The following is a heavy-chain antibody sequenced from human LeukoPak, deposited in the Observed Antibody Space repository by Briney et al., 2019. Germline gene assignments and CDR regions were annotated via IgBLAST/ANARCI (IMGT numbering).Heavy chain of an antibody. CDR2: ISGSGGST. CDR1: GFTFSSYA. J-gene: IGHJ4*02. CDR3: AKELQARSQYYYFDY. D-gene: IGHD2/OR15-2a*01. V-gene: IGHV3-23*01. Sequence: PGGSLRLSCAASGFTFSSYAMSWVRQAPGKGLEWASAISGSGGSTYYADSVKGRFTISRDNSKNTLYLQMNSLRAEDTAVYYCAKELQARSQYYYFDYWGQGTLVTVSS.